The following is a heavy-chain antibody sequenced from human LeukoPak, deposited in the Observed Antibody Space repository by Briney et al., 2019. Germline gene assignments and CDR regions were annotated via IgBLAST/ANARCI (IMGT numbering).Heavy chain of an antibody. J-gene: IGHJ6*02. CDR3: ARVDYYYDMDV. CDR2: MSHSGST. V-gene: IGHV4-4*02. Sequence: SETLSLTCAVSAGSISSRNWWSWVRQSPGKGLEWIGEMSHSGSTNYNPSLESRVTMSVDKSKNQFSLKLSSVTAADTAVYYCARVDYYYDMDVWGQGTTVTVSS. CDR1: AGSISSRNW.